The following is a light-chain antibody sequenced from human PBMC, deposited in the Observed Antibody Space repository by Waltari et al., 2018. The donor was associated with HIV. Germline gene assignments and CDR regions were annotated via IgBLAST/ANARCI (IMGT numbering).Light chain of an antibody. Sequence: QSALTQPASVSASPGQSITISSPATSRDAGSYNLVSWYPQHPGKAPKLMIYEVSKRPSGISNRFAGSKSGNTASLTISGLQAEDEADYYCCSYAGSSTWVFGGGTKLTVL. V-gene: IGLV2-23*02. J-gene: IGLJ3*02. CDR2: EVS. CDR3: CSYAGSSTWV. CDR1: SRDAGSYNL.